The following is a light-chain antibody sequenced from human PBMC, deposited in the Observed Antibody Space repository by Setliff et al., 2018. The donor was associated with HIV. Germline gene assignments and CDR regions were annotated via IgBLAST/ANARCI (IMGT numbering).Light chain of an antibody. Sequence: QSALTQPASVSGSPGESITISCTGTSSDVGAYNLVSWYQQYPDKAPKLLIFEINKRPSGLSYRFSGSKSGNTASLTISGLRAEDEADYYCCSYAGTNTHVFGSGTKV. CDR2: EIN. CDR3: CSYAGTNTHV. J-gene: IGLJ1*01. V-gene: IGLV2-23*02. CDR1: SSDVGAYNL.